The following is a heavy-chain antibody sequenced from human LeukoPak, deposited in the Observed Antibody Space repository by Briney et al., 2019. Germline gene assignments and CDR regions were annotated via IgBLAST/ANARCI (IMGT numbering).Heavy chain of an antibody. Sequence: GASVKVSCKASGYTFTSYYMHWVRQAPGQGLEWMGIINPSGGGTSNVQRFQGRVTVTRDTSTNTVYMELSSLRSEDTAVYYCARESDYPYYYYGMDVWGQGTTVTVSS. CDR3: ARESDYPYYYYGMDV. D-gene: IGHD4-17*01. V-gene: IGHV1-46*01. J-gene: IGHJ6*02. CDR1: GYTFTSYY. CDR2: INPSGGGT.